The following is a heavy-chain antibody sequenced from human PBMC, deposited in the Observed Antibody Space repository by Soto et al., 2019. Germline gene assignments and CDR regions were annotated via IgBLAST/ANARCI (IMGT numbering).Heavy chain of an antibody. CDR1: GFTFSSYG. Sequence: ESGGGVVQPGRSLRLSCAASGFTFSSYGMHWVRQAPGKGLEWVAVISYDGSNKYYADSVKGRFTISRDNSKNTLYLQMNSLRAEDTAVYYCATGVVPAAIDDYWGQGTLVTVSS. D-gene: IGHD2-2*01. CDR3: ATGVVPAAIDDY. CDR2: ISYDGSNK. V-gene: IGHV3-30*03. J-gene: IGHJ4*02.